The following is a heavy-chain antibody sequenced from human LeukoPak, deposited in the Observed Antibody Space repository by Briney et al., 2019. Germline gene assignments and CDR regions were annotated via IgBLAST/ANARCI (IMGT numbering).Heavy chain of an antibody. CDR1: GFTFDDYA. J-gene: IGHJ4*02. V-gene: IGHV3-21*01. D-gene: IGHD3-22*01. Sequence: GRSLRLSCAASGFTFDDYAMHWVRQAPGKGLEWVSSISSSSSYIYYADSVKGRFTISRDNAKNSLYLQMNSLRAEDTAVYYCARVRRPYYYDSSGDYWGQGTLVTVSS. CDR3: ARVRRPYYYDSSGDY. CDR2: ISSSSSYI.